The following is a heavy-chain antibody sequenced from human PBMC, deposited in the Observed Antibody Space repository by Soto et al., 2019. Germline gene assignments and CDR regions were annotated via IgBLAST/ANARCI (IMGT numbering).Heavy chain of an antibody. D-gene: IGHD6-6*01. V-gene: IGHV1-2*02. J-gene: IGHJ4*02. CDR3: ERDPPRFFTSSPEGAGL. Sequence: ASVKVSCKPSGYTFTNYFIHWVRQASGQGLEWLGWINPKTCDTHYSQKFQGRIIMTRDTSISTAYLELTNLTSDDTAVYYCERDPPRFFTSSPEGAGLWGQGTLVTVSS. CDR2: INPKTCDT. CDR1: GYTFTNYF.